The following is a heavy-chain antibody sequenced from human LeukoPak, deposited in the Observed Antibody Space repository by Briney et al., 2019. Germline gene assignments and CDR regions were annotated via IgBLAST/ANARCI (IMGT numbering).Heavy chain of an antibody. V-gene: IGHV5-51*01. CDR2: IYPGDSDT. CDR3: ARRSYPGRRGPSGPHDY. D-gene: IGHD2-15*01. Sequence: GESLRISCKGSGYSFTSYWIGWVRQMPGKGLEWMGIIYPGDSDTRYSPSFQGQVTISADKSISTAYLQWSSLKASDTAMYYCARRSYPGRRGPSGPHDYWGQGTLVTVSS. J-gene: IGHJ4*02. CDR1: GYSFTSYW.